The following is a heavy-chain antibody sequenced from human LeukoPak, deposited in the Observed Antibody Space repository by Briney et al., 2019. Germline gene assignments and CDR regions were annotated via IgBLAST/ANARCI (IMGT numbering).Heavy chain of an antibody. CDR2: IYPGDSDT. J-gene: IGHJ3*01. CDR1: GYSFTRYW. V-gene: IGHV5-51*01. CDR3: ARQFHSNDAFDV. Sequence: GESLKISCKGSGYSFTRYWIAWVRQMPGKGLECIGFIYPGDSDTRYSPSFQGQVTISADKSISTAYLQWSSLKASDTAMFYCARQFHSNDAFDVWGQGTMVTVSS. D-gene: IGHD2-21*01.